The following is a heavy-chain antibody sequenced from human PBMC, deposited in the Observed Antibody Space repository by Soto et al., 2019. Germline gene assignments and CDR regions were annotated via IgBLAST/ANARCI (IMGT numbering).Heavy chain of an antibody. J-gene: IGHJ4*02. CDR2: ISVSGGTT. CDR1: GFTFRNYA. Sequence: GGSLRLSCAASGFTFRNYAMNWVRQAPGKGLEWVSGISVSGGTTYYTDSVKGRLTVSRDNSKNTVYLQMNSLRAEDTAVYFCAKGMYYYDSSGYRLFDYWGQGTLVTVSS. CDR3: AKGMYYYDSSGYRLFDY. V-gene: IGHV3-23*01. D-gene: IGHD3-22*01.